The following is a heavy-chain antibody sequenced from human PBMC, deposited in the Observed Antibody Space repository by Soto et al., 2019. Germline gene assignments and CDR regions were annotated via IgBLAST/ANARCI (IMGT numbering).Heavy chain of an antibody. CDR3: ARGGEPAAANDRNYFDY. J-gene: IGHJ4*02. Sequence: QVQLVQSGAEVKKPGASVKVSCKASGYTFTKYAMHWVCQAPGQRLEWMGWINAGNGNTKHSQKFQGRVTITRDTSASTAYMELSSLRSEDTAMYYCARGGEPAAANDRNYFDYWGQGTLVTVSS. V-gene: IGHV1-3*01. CDR1: GYTFTKYA. CDR2: INAGNGNT. D-gene: IGHD2-2*01.